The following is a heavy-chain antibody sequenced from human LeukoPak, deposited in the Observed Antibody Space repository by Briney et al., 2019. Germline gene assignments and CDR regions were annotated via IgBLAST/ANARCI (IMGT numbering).Heavy chain of an antibody. Sequence: SETLSLICTVSSGSITSYYWNWIRQSPGKGLEWIGYTHYSGSTNYNPSLKSRVPISKDTSKNQFSLNLSSVTAADTAVYYCARDSAYSSSVEYFEYWGQGTLVTVSS. D-gene: IGHD6-13*01. CDR1: SGSITSYY. J-gene: IGHJ4*02. CDR2: THYSGST. CDR3: ARDSAYSSSVEYFEY. V-gene: IGHV4-59*01.